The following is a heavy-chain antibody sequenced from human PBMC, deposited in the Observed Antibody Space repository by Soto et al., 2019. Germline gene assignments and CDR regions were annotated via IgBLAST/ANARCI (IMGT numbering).Heavy chain of an antibody. Sequence: QVQLVQSGAEVKKPGASVKVSCKASGSTFTSYDINWGRQATGQGLEWMGWMNPNSGNTGYAQKFQGRVTMTRNISISTAYMELSSLRYEDTAVYYCARERAVAGFDYWGQGTLVTVSS. CDR2: MNPNSGNT. D-gene: IGHD6-19*01. CDR1: GSTFTSYD. V-gene: IGHV1-8*01. CDR3: ARERAVAGFDY. J-gene: IGHJ4*02.